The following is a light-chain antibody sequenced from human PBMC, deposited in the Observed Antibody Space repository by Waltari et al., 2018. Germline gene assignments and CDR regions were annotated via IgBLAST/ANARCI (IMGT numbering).Light chain of an antibody. V-gene: IGKV1-12*01. CDR2: GAS. J-gene: IGKJ2*01. CDR1: QDISIW. Sequence: DIQMTQSPSSVSASAGDRVTITCRASQDISIWLAWYQQIPGTAPKLLIYGASSLQSGVPSRFSGSGSGTHFTLTVSSLQPEDFATYYCQQTNSFPYTFGQGTKLEIK. CDR3: QQTNSFPYT.